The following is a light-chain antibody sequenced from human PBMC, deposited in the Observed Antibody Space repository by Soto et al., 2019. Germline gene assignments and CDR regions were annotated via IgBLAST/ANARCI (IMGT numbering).Light chain of an antibody. Sequence: QSVLTQPVSVSGSPGQSITISCTGTSSDVGTYIYVSWYLQHPGKAPKLLIYEVGNRPSGVSNRFSGSKSGNTASLTISGLQADDEADYYCSSYTSSNTVLFGGGTKLTVL. V-gene: IGLV2-14*01. CDR3: SSYTSSNTVL. CDR1: SSDVGTYIY. J-gene: IGLJ2*01. CDR2: EVG.